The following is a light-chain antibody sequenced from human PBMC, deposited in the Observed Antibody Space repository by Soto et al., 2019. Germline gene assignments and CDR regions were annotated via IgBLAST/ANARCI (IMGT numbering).Light chain of an antibody. CDR3: QQSNSLPWT. V-gene: IGKV1-39*01. CDR2: AAS. Sequence: DIQMTQSPSSLSASVGDRVTITCRASQTISSYLNWYQQKPGKAPQLLIYAASTLLSGVPSRFGGSGSGTDFTLTISSLQPEDSASYFCQQSNSLPWTFGQGTKVEIK. J-gene: IGKJ1*01. CDR1: QTISSY.